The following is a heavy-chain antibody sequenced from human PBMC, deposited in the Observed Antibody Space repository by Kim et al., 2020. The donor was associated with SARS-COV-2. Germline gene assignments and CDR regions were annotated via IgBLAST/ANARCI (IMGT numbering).Heavy chain of an antibody. Sequence: SETLSLTCAVYGGSFSGYYWSWIRQPPGKGLEWIGEINHSGSTNYNPSLKSRVTISVDTSKNQFSLKLSSVTAADTAVYYCARGGVVAGIYYFDYWGQGTLVTVCS. V-gene: IGHV4-34*01. J-gene: IGHJ4*02. CDR2: INHSGST. CDR3: ARGGVVAGIYYFDY. D-gene: IGHD6-19*01. CDR1: GGSFSGYY.